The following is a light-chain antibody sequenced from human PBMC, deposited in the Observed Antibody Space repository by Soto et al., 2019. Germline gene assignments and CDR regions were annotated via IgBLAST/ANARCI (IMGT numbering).Light chain of an antibody. CDR3: QQYGDWPLT. J-gene: IGKJ4*01. CDR1: QSVGNN. CDR2: ATS. Sequence: EIVVTQSPATLSVSPGERATLSCRASQSVGNNFAWYQQKPGQAPRLLIFATSTRATGVPARFSGSGSGTEFTLTISSLQSEDFAVYYCQQYGDWPLTFGGGAKVDIK. V-gene: IGKV3-15*01.